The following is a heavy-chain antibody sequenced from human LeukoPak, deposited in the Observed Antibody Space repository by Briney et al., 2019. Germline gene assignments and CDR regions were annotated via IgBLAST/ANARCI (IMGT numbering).Heavy chain of an antibody. J-gene: IGHJ3*02. CDR2: IKQDGSEK. CDR3: AKDQNAYYYGSGSPGDI. CDR1: GFSFNTYG. Sequence: GGSLRLSCAASGFSFNTYGIHWVRQAPGKGLEWVANIKQDGSEKYYVDSVKGRFTISRDNAKNSLYLQMNSLRAEDTALYYCAKDQNAYYYGSGSPGDIWGQGTMVTVSS. D-gene: IGHD3-10*01. V-gene: IGHV3-7*03.